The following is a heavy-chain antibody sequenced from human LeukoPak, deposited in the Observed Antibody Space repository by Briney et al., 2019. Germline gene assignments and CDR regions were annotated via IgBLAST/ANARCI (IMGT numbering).Heavy chain of an antibody. J-gene: IGHJ6*02. V-gene: IGHV3-7*01. D-gene: IGHD3-16*01. Sequence: GGSLRLSCAASGFTFSDSWKSWVRQAPGKGLEWVANMNQDGSVKDYVDSVKGRFTISRDNARNSLYLQMSSLRAEDTAVYCCATYTHWVAGDVWGQGTTVTVSS. CDR3: ATYTHWVAGDV. CDR2: MNQDGSVK. CDR1: GFTFSDSW.